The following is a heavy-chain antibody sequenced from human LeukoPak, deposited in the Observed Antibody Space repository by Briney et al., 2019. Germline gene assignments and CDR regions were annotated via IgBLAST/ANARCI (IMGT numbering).Heavy chain of an antibody. CDR1: GGSISSYY. Sequence: SETLSLTCTVSGGSISSYYWSWIRQPPGKGLEWIGRIYTSGSTNYNPSLKSRVTVSVDTSKNQFSLKLSSVTAADTAVYYCARVSLVRGAPDYYFDYWGQGTLVTVSS. D-gene: IGHD3-10*01. CDR2: IYTSGST. V-gene: IGHV4-4*07. CDR3: ARVSLVRGAPDYYFDY. J-gene: IGHJ4*02.